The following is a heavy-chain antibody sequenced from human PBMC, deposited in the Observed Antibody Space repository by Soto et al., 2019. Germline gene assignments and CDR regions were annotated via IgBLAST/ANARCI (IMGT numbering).Heavy chain of an antibody. Sequence: SETLSLTCSVSGGSVSTDSHYWSWIRQPPGKGLEWIGYIYRSGTTKYNLSLKSPVTISLDTSKNQFSLKLSFVTAADTAMYHCARVSFSYDSSGYAVAWFDPWGQGTRVTVSS. CDR3: ARVSFSYDSSGYAVAWFDP. CDR2: IYRSGTT. V-gene: IGHV4-61*01. CDR1: GGSVSTDSHY. J-gene: IGHJ5*02. D-gene: IGHD3-22*01.